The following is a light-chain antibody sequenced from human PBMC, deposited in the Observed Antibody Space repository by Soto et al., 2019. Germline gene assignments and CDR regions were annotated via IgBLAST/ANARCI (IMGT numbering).Light chain of an antibody. V-gene: IGLV2-11*01. CDR2: DVS. CDR1: SSDVGVYNY. CDR3: CSYAGSYTLGV. J-gene: IGLJ3*02. Sequence: QSVLTQPRSVSGSPGQSVTISCTGTSSDVGVYNYVSWYQQHPGKAPKLMIYDVSKRPSGVPDRFSGSKSGNTASLTISGLQAEDEADYYFCSYAGSYTLGVFGGGTKLTVL.